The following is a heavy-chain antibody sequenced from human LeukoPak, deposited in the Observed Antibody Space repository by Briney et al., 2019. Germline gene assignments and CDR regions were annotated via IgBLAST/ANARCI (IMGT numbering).Heavy chain of an antibody. CDR1: GGSLSGYY. V-gene: IGHV4-59*08. J-gene: IGHJ4*02. D-gene: IGHD6-25*01. CDR3: ARHAAETGYYFDY. CDR2: IHHSGTT. Sequence: PSETLSLTCTVSGGSLSGYYWSWLRQPPGKELEWIGYIHHSGTTNYSPSLKSRVTISVDKSKDQFSLKLTSVTAADTAVYYCARHAAETGYYFDYWGQGTLVTVSS.